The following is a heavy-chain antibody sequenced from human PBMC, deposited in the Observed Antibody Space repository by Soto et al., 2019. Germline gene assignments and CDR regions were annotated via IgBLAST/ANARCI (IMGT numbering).Heavy chain of an antibody. CDR1: AGSIGSYY. Sequence: PSETLSLTCTVSAGSIGSYYWSWIRQPPGKGLEWIGYIFYTGSTNYNPSLKSRVTISLDTSNKQFSLKLSSVTAADTAVYYCARDRRGVRDGSNYWFDPWGQGTLVTASS. J-gene: IGHJ5*02. V-gene: IGHV4-59*01. CDR2: IFYTGST. CDR3: ARDRRGVRDGSNYWFDP. D-gene: IGHD3-10*01.